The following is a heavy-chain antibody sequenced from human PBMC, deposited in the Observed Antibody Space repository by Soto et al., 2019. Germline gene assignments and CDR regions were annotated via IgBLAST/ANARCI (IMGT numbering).Heavy chain of an antibody. Sequence: QITLKESGPTLVNPTQTLTLTCTFSAFSLSTSGVGVGWIRQPPGKALEWLALIYWDDDKRYSPSLKSRLTNTKDTSKSQVVLTTTNMDPVDTATDYCAHRRHHNWFDPWGQGTLVTVSS. CDR1: AFSLSTSGVG. CDR3: AHRRHHNWFDP. CDR2: IYWDDDK. V-gene: IGHV2-5*02. J-gene: IGHJ5*02.